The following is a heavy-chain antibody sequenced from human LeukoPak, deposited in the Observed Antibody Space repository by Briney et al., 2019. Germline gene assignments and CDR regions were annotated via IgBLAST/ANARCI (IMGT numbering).Heavy chain of an antibody. Sequence: GASVKVSCKASGYTFTHYYMHWVRQAPGQGLEWMGWINPNSGDTNYAQNFQGRVTMTRDTSISTAYVDLSRLTSDDTAVYYCARDAGMGTTCYEWGQGTLVTVSS. CDR3: ARDAGMGTTCYE. J-gene: IGHJ4*02. CDR1: GYTFTHYY. CDR2: INPNSGDT. V-gene: IGHV1-2*02. D-gene: IGHD2-2*01.